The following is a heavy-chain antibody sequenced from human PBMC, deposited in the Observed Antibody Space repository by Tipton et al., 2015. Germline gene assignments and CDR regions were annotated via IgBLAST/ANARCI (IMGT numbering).Heavy chain of an antibody. Sequence: LRLSCSVSGGSVSSANYYWSWIRQPPGKGLEWIGYISYSGSTHYNPSVKSRVTISLDTSKNQFSLTLNSVTAADTAVYYCARQHCYSTTCYAEFYYFDYWGQGSLVTVSS. D-gene: IGHD2-2*01. CDR2: ISYSGST. CDR3: ARQHCYSTTCYAEFYYFDY. CDR1: GGSVSSANYY. J-gene: IGHJ4*02. V-gene: IGHV4-61*01.